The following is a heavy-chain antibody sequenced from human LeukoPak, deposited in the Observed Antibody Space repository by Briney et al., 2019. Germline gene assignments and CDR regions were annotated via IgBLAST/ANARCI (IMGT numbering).Heavy chain of an antibody. Sequence: ASVKVSCKASGYTFSDHYMHWVRQAPGQGLEWMGWFNPNNGGTNYLEKFQGRVTMTRDTSISTAYMELSRLRSDDTAVYYCARDRPLDADDYYGFYYFDYWGQGTLITVSS. CDR2: FNPNNGGT. CDR3: ARDRPLDADDYYGFYYFDY. V-gene: IGHV1-2*02. D-gene: IGHD3-10*01. J-gene: IGHJ4*02. CDR1: GYTFSDHY.